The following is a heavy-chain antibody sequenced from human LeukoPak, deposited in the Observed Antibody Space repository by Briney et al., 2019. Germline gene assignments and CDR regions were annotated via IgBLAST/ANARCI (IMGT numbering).Heavy chain of an antibody. CDR3: ARRGRLLPPLDY. CDR1: GGSISSSSYY. V-gene: IGHV4-39*01. D-gene: IGHD3-22*01. CDR2: IYYSGST. J-gene: IGHJ4*02. Sequence: KPSETLSLTCTVSGGSISSSSYYWGWIRQPPGKGLEWIGSIYYSGSTYYNPSLKSRLTISVDTSKNQFSLKMSSVTAADTAVYYCARRGRLLPPLDYWGQGTLVTVSS.